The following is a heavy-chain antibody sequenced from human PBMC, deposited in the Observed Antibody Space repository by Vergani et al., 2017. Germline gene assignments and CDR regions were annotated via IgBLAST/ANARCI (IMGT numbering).Heavy chain of an antibody. D-gene: IGHD1-7*01. Sequence: QVQLVQSGAEVKKPGASVKVSCKASGYTFTSYGISWVRQAPRQGLEWMGWISAYNGNTNYAQKLQGRVTMTTDTSTSTAYMELRSLRSDDTAVYYCTTVRYNWNYAKSANDYWGQGTLVTVSS. V-gene: IGHV1-18*04. CDR3: TTVRYNWNYAKSANDY. CDR1: GYTFTSYG. CDR2: ISAYNGNT. J-gene: IGHJ4*02.